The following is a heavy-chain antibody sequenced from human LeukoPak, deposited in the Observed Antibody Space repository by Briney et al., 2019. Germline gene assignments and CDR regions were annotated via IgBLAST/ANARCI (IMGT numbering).Heavy chain of an antibody. V-gene: IGHV4-59*01. Sequence: SETLSLICTVSGGSISSYYWSWIRQPPGKGLEWIGYIYYSGSTNYNPSLKSRVTISVDTSKNQFSLKLSSVTAADTAVYYCARAPGYSSSWHDYWGQGTLVTVSS. CDR1: GGSISSYY. CDR3: ARAPGYSSSWHDY. J-gene: IGHJ4*02. D-gene: IGHD6-13*01. CDR2: IYYSGST.